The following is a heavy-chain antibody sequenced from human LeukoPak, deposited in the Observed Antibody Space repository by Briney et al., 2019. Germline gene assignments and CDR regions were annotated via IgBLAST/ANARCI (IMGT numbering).Heavy chain of an antibody. Sequence: ASVKVSCKASGYTFTSYGVTWVRQAPGQGLEWMGWISAYNGNTNYAQKLQGRVTMTTDTSTSTAYMELRSLRSDDTAVYYCARWPRGYEPDYWGQGTLVTVSS. J-gene: IGHJ4*02. CDR2: ISAYNGNT. CDR3: ARWPRGYEPDY. D-gene: IGHD5-12*01. V-gene: IGHV1-18*01. CDR1: GYTFTSYG.